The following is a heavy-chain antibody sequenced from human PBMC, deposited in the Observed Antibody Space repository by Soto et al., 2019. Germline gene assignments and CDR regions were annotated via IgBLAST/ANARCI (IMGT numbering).Heavy chain of an antibody. CDR2: IIPIFGTT. Sequence: QVHLMQSGAEVKKPGSSVKVSCKASGGTFGSDAITWVRQAPGQGLEWVGRIIPIFGTTNYAQNLQGRDTISADKSTLTSYMELHSLTSDDTALYYCARDRTDSGYYTNWLDPWGQGTQVTVSS. CDR3: ARDRTDSGYYTNWLDP. J-gene: IGHJ5*02. CDR1: GGTFGSDA. V-gene: IGHV1-69*06. D-gene: IGHD3-22*01.